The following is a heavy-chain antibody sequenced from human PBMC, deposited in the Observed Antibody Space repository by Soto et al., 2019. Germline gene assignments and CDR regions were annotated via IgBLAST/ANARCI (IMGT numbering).Heavy chain of an antibody. CDR1: GGTFSSYA. D-gene: IGHD5-18*01. Sequence: QVQLVQSGAEVKKPGSSVKVSCKASGGTFSSYAISWVRQAPGQGLEWMGGIIPIFGTANYAQKFQGRVTITADESTSTAYMELSRLRSEDTAVYYCARDHGSGYSDGPPFDYWGQGTLVTVSS. J-gene: IGHJ4*02. CDR3: ARDHGSGYSDGPPFDY. V-gene: IGHV1-69*01. CDR2: IIPIFGTA.